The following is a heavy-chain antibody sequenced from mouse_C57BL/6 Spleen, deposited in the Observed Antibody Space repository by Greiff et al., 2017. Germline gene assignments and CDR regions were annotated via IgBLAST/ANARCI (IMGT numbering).Heavy chain of an antibody. V-gene: IGHV1-74*01. D-gene: IGHD1-1*01. CDR1: GYTFTSYW. CDR2: IHPSDSDT. Sequence: QVQLQQPGAELVKPGASVKVSCKASGYTFTSYWMHWVKQRPGQGLEWIGRIHPSDSDTNYNQKFKGKATLTVDKSSSTAYMQLSSLTSEDSAVYYGAICTTVVAKVYYAMDYWGQGTSVTVSS. CDR3: AICTTVVAKVYYAMDY. J-gene: IGHJ4*01.